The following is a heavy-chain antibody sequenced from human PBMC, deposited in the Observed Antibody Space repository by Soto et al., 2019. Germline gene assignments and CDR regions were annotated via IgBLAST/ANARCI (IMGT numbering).Heavy chain of an antibody. Sequence: QVQLVQSGAEVRKPGASVKVSCKASGYTFTSYGISWVRQAPGQGLEWMGWISAYNGNTNYAQKLQDRVTMTTDTSTSTAYMELRSLRSDDKAVYYCARDPDYYYGSGSGNWFDPWGQGTLVTVSS. CDR3: ARDPDYYYGSGSGNWFDP. J-gene: IGHJ5*02. D-gene: IGHD3-10*01. CDR1: GYTFTSYG. V-gene: IGHV1-18*01. CDR2: ISAYNGNT.